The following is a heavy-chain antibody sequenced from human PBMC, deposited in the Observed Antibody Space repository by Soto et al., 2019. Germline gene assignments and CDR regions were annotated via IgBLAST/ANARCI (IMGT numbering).Heavy chain of an antibody. D-gene: IGHD5-18*01. CDR3: ARRIQLWFRAYYYYGMDV. Sequence: SETLSLTCAVYGGSFSGYYWSWIRQPPGKGLEWIGEINHSGSTKYNPSLKSRVTISVDTSKNQFSLKLSSVTAADTAVYYCARRIQLWFRAYYYYGMDVWGQGTTVTVSS. J-gene: IGHJ6*02. CDR2: INHSGST. CDR1: GGSFSGYY. V-gene: IGHV4-34*01.